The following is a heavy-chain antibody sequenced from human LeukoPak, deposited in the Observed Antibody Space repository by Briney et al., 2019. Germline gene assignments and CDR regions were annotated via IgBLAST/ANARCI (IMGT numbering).Heavy chain of an antibody. CDR2: IYYSGTT. J-gene: IGHJ4*02. CDR1: GGSISSYY. CDR3: AXXXXXAAAQYGY. V-gene: IGHV4-59*01. D-gene: IGHD6-13*01. Sequence: SETLSLTCTVSGGSISSYYWSWIRQPPGKGLEWIGYIYYSGTTNYNPSLKSRVTISVDTSKNQFSLKLSSVTAADTSVYYCAXXXXXAAAQYGYWGQGTLVTVS.